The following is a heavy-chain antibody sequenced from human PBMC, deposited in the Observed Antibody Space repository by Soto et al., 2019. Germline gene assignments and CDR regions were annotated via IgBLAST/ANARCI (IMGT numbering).Heavy chain of an antibody. Sequence: QVQLVESGGGVVQPGRSLRLSCAASGFTFSSYGMHWVRQAPGKGLEWVAVISYDGSDKYYADSVKSRFTISRDNSKNTLYLQMNSLRAEDTAVFYCAKEAVGATPDYWGQGTLVTVSS. D-gene: IGHD1-26*01. J-gene: IGHJ4*02. CDR2: ISYDGSDK. CDR3: AKEAVGATPDY. CDR1: GFTFSSYG. V-gene: IGHV3-30*18.